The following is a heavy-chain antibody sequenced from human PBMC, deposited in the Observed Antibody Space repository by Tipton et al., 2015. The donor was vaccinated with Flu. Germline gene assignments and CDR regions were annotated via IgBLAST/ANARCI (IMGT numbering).Heavy chain of an antibody. CDR2: SSGSSGHT. CDR3: AREGGYSTGFSRIDT. CDR1: GGSISDYY. V-gene: IGHV4-59*12. D-gene: IGHD2-8*02. Sequence: LRLSCTVSGGSISDYYWSWIRQPPGKGLVWIAYSSGSSGHTNYNPSLKSRGTVSVDTSKNQFSLKLSSVTAADTAVYYCAREGGYSTGFSRIDTWGQGTLVIVSS. J-gene: IGHJ5*02.